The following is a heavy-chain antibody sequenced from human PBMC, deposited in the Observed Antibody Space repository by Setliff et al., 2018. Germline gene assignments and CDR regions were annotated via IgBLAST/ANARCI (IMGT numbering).Heavy chain of an antibody. CDR3: ARLTPETDFDY. V-gene: IGHV5-51*01. Sequence: PGESLKISCKASEYTFSDYWIGWVRQMPGKGLEWMGVVYCGDSDTRYSPSFQGQVTMSADRSIRSAYLQRSSLKASDTAMYYCARLTPETDFDYWGPGTLVTVSS. CDR2: VYCGDSDT. D-gene: IGHD2-15*01. CDR1: EYTFSDYW. J-gene: IGHJ4*02.